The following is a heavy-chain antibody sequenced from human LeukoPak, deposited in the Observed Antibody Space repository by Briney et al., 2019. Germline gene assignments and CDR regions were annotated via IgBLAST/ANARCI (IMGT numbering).Heavy chain of an antibody. D-gene: IGHD5-18*01. CDR2: IYYSGST. CDR3: ARIVPYNYGYVDY. Sequence: SETLSLTCTVSGGSINNYYWSWIRQPPGKGLEWIGYIYYSGSTNYNPSLKSRVSISVDTSKNQFSLKLSSATAADTAVYYCARIVPYNYGYVDYWGQGTLVTVSS. J-gene: IGHJ4*02. CDR1: GGSINNYY. V-gene: IGHV4-59*01.